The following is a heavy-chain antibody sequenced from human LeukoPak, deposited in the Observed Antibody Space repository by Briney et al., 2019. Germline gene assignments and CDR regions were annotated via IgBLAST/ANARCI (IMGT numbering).Heavy chain of an antibody. J-gene: IGHJ6*03. CDR3: ARAGGTNLWYYYYYMDV. CDR1: GYTFTGYY. Sequence: ASVKVSCKASGYTFTGYYMHWVRQAPGQGLEWMGWINPNSGGTNYAQKFQGRVTMTRDTSISTAYMELSRLRSDDTAVYYCARAGGTNLWYYYYYMDVWGKGTTVTVSS. V-gene: IGHV1-2*02. D-gene: IGHD3-16*01. CDR2: INPNSGGT.